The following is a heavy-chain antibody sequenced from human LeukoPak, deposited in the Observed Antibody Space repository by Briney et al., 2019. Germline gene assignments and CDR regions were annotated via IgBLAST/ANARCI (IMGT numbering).Heavy chain of an antibody. J-gene: IGHJ4*02. CDR3: ARDRSANSRVYYFDY. V-gene: IGHV3-30-3*01. D-gene: IGHD4/OR15-4a*01. CDR1: GFTFSAYA. CDR2: ISYDGNIK. Sequence: AGSLRLSCAASGFTFSAYAMHWVRQAPGKGLEWVAIISYDGNIKYHADSVKGRFTSSRDDSKNTPYLQMNSLRAEDTAVYYCARDRSANSRVYYFDYWGQGTLVTVSS.